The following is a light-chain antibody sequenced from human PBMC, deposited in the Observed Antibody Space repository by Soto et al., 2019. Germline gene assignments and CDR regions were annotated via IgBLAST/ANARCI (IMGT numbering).Light chain of an antibody. J-gene: IGKJ1*01. V-gene: IGKV3D-15*01. Sequence: SVLTQYTATLSLSRGEKASLCWRASQSVSRYLAWYQQKPGQVPRLLIYGASSRATGIPDRFSGRGSGTEFTLTISSLQSVDFAVYYCQQYDNWPQTFGQGTKVDIK. CDR3: QQYDNWPQT. CDR2: GAS. CDR1: QSVSRY.